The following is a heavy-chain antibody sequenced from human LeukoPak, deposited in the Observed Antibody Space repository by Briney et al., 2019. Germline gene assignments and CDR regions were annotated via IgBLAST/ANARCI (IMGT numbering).Heavy chain of an antibody. J-gene: IGHJ3*02. CDR2: TYYRSKWYS. CDR1: GDSVSRNSAA. CDR3: ARDYAFEI. V-gene: IGHV6-1*01. Sequence: SQTLSLTCAISGDSVSRNSAAWNWVRQSPSRGLEWLGSTYYRSKWYSDYADSVKSRITITPDTSKNQFSLHLNSVTPEDTAVYFCARDYAFEIWGQGTMVTVSS.